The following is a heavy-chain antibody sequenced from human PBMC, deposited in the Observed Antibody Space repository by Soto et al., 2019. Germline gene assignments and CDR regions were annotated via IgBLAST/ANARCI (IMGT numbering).Heavy chain of an antibody. CDR2: ISGSGGST. J-gene: IGHJ3*02. V-gene: IGHV3-23*01. CDR3: AKDPRPTVTTPPAFDI. Sequence: GGSLRLSCAASGFTFSSYAMSWVRQAPGKGLEWVSAISGSGGSTYYADSVKGRFTISRDNSKNTLYLQMNSLRAEDTAVYYCAKDPRPTVTTPPAFDIWGQGTMVTVSS. CDR1: GFTFSSYA. D-gene: IGHD4-4*01.